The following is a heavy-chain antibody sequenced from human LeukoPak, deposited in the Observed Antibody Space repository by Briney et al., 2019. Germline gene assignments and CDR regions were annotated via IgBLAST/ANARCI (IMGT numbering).Heavy chain of an antibody. D-gene: IGHD2-21*02. CDR2: INHSGST. CDR1: GGSFRPYY. Sequence: SETLSLTCAVYGGSFRPYYWSWIRQPPGKGLEWIGEINHSGSTNYNPSLKSRVTISVDTSKNQFSLRLSSVTAADTAVYYCARGGFYCGGDCYVDYWGQGTLVTVSS. J-gene: IGHJ4*02. CDR3: ARGGFYCGGDCYVDY. V-gene: IGHV4-34*01.